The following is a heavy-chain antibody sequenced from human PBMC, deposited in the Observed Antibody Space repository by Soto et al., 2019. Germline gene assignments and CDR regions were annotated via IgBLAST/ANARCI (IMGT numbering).Heavy chain of an antibody. CDR3: ARDGDYDSSGYRMSIDY. Sequence: SETLSLTCTVSGGSISSGGYYWSWIRQHPGKGLEWIGYIYYSGSTYYNPSLKSRVTISVDTSKNQFSLKLSSVTAADTAVYYCARDGDYDSSGYRMSIDYWGQGTLVTVSS. CDR1: GGSISSGGYY. CDR2: IYYSGST. J-gene: IGHJ4*02. V-gene: IGHV4-31*03. D-gene: IGHD3-22*01.